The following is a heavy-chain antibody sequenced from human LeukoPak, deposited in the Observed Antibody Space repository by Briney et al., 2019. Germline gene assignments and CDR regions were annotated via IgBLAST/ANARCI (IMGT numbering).Heavy chain of an antibody. J-gene: IGHJ5*02. CDR3: ARDMLRYFDWQRTTNWFDP. CDR2: IIPILGIA. Sequence: SVKVSCKASGGTFSSYAISWVRQAPGQGLEWMGRIIPILGIANYAQKFQGRVTITADKSTSTAYMELSSLRSEDTAVYYCARDMLRYFDWQRTTNWFDPWGQGTLVTVSS. D-gene: IGHD3-9*01. V-gene: IGHV1-69*04. CDR1: GGTFSSYA.